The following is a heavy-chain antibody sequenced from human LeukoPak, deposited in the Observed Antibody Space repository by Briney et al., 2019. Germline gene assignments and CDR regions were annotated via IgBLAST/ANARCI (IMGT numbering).Heavy chain of an antibody. V-gene: IGHV1-18*01. CDR3: ARGGYCSSTSCLVHPLSSDRFFDY. Sequence: ASVKVSCKASGYIFTNYGITWVRQAPGQGLEWMGWISAYNGNTNYAQNLQGRVAMTTDTSTSTAYMELRSLRSDDTAVYYCARGGYCSSTSCLVHPLSSDRFFDYWGQGTLVTVSS. J-gene: IGHJ4*02. D-gene: IGHD2-2*01. CDR2: ISAYNGNT. CDR1: GYIFTNYG.